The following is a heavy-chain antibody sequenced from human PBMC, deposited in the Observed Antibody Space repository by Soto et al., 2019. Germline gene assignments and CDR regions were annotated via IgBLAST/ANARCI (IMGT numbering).Heavy chain of an antibody. CDR2: IYSGGSGT. V-gene: IGHV3-74*03. Sequence: GSLRLSCAASGFSFSNYWMHWVRQAPGKGLVWVSRIYSGGSGTMYADSVKGRFTISRDNAKSTLYLQMNSLRAEDTAVYYCATLNSFGSDYWGRGTLVTVSS. CDR1: GFSFSNYW. CDR3: ATLNSFGSDY. J-gene: IGHJ4*02. D-gene: IGHD5-18*01.